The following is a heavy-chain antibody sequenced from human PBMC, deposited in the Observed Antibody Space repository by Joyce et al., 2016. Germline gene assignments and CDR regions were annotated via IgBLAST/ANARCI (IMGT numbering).Heavy chain of an antibody. Sequence: EVQMVESGGGLVKPGGSLRRSCAASGFTFSSYSMCWVRQAPVKGLVCVLSLRSNSSYIKYTDSVKGLFTISRDNAKNSLYLQMNSLRVEYTAVYYCARSSYTNGIFDYWGQGTLVTVSS. CDR3: ARSSYTNGIFDY. J-gene: IGHJ4*02. V-gene: IGHV3-21*01. CDR2: LRSNSSYI. CDR1: GFTFSSYS. D-gene: IGHD2-8*01.